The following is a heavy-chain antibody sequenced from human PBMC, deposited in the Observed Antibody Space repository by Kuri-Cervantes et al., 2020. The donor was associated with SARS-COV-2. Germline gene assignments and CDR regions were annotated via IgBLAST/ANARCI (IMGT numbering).Heavy chain of an antibody. J-gene: IGHJ4*02. CDR2: IYYSGST. CDR3: ARISIVGAIADY. Sequence: ESLKISCTVSGGSISSSSYYWGWIRQPPGKGLEWIGSIYYSGSTYYNPSLKSRVTISVDTSKNQFSLKLSSVTAADTAVYYCARISIVGAIADYWGQGTLVTVSS. D-gene: IGHD1-26*01. V-gene: IGHV4-39*01. CDR1: GGSISSSSYY.